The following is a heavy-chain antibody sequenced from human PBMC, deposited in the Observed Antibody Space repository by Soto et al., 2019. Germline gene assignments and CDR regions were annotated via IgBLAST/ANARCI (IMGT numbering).Heavy chain of an antibody. J-gene: IGHJ1*01. CDR3: ARDRSADRFVQYFQH. V-gene: IGHV3-21*01. Sequence: KPGGSLRLSCATSGFIFTSYSMVWVRLAPGKGLEWVASISSGSDSIFYSDSVKGRFTVSRDNAKNSVFLHMNNLRADDTAVYFCARDRSADRFVQYFQHWGQGTQVTVSS. D-gene: IGHD6-19*01. CDR2: ISSGSDSI. CDR1: GFIFTSYS.